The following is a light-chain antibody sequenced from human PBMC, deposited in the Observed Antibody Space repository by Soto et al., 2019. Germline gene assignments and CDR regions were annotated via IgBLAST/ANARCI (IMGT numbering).Light chain of an antibody. Sequence: EIVMTQSPATLSVSPGERVTLSCRASQSVSINLGWYHQRHGQAPRLLIYGASTRATGVPDRFSGSGSGTEFILTISSLQSEDFGTYYCLQYNKWPRTFGQGTKVEIK. CDR3: LQYNKWPRT. J-gene: IGKJ1*01. CDR1: QSVSIN. CDR2: GAS. V-gene: IGKV3-15*01.